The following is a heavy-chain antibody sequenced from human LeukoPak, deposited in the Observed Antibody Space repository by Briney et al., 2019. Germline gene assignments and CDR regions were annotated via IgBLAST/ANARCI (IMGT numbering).Heavy chain of an antibody. CDR1: GFTFSSYG. CDR2: ISGSGGST. CDR3: AKDELGSGSYDAFDI. Sequence: GGTLKLSCAASGFTFSSYGMSWVRQAPGKGLEWVSAISGSGGSTYYADSVKGRFTISRDNSKNTLYLQMNSLRAEDTAVYYCAKDELGSGSYDAFDIWGQGTMVTVSS. J-gene: IGHJ3*02. D-gene: IGHD1-26*01. V-gene: IGHV3-23*01.